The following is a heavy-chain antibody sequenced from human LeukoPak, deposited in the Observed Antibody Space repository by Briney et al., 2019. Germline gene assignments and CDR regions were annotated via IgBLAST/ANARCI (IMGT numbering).Heavy chain of an antibody. CDR3: AGGYCISSSCYESAY. CDR1: GGSISSYY. V-gene: IGHV4-59*04. D-gene: IGHD2-2*01. CDR2: IYYSGST. J-gene: IGHJ4*02. Sequence: SETLSLTCTVSGGSISSYYWSWIRQPPGKGLEWIGTIYYSGSTYYNPSLKSRVTISVDTSKNQFSLKLSSVTAADTAVYYCAGGYCISSSCYESAYWGQGTLVTVSS.